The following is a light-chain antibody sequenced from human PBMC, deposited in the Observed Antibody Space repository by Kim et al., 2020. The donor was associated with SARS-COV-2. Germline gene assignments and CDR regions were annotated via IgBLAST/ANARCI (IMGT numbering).Light chain of an antibody. V-gene: IGKV3-20*01. CDR1: ESVGSNF. CDR2: SAS. CDR3: QQYGSSPYT. J-gene: IGKJ2*01. Sequence: SLGERVTPSCRASESVGSNFLAWYKQRGGQAPRLLIYSASSRATGIPDMFSGSGSGTDFTLTISRLEPEDFAVYYCQQYGSSPYTFGQGTKLEI.